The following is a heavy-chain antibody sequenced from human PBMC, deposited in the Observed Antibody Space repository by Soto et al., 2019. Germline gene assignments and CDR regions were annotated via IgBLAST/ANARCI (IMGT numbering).Heavy chain of an antibody. Sequence: QVQVQQWGTGLLKPSETLSLTCAVLSGPFSGYYYSWIRQPPGKGLEWIGEINDSGGTNYNPSLKSRVTISIDTSKKQFSLKVNSVNAADTAVYYCARFRGRNFWGQGTMVTVSS. CDR2: INDSGGT. J-gene: IGHJ3*01. V-gene: IGHV4-34*01. CDR1: SGPFSGYY. CDR3: ARFRGRNF. D-gene: IGHD2-15*01.